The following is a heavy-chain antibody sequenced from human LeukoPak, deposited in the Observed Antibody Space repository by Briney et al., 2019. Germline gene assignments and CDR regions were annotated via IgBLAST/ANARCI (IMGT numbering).Heavy chain of an antibody. CDR1: GFTFTSYP. V-gene: IGHV3-64D*09. D-gene: IGHD3-10*01. CDR2: ISTDGGTT. CDR3: VSSNRGASFDS. J-gene: IGHJ4*02. Sequence: PGGSLRLSCSASGFTFTSYPMYWVRQAPGRGLQYVSAISTDGGTTYYRDSVKGRFTISRDNSKNTLYLQMSSPRADDAAVYYCVSSNRGASFDSWGQGTLVTVSS.